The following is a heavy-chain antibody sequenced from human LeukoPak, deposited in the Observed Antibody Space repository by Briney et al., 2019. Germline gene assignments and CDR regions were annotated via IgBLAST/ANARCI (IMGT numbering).Heavy chain of an antibody. CDR2: VSISGGST. CDR3: AKLTAVVVTAGASN. D-gene: IGHD2-21*02. V-gene: IGHV3-23*01. CDR1: GFNFNYYA. Sequence: GGSLRLSCAASGFNFNYYAMSWVRQAPGKGLEWVSTVSISGGSTYSADSVKGRFTISRDNSNKILYLQMHSLRAEDTAVYYCAKLTAVVVTAGASNWGQGTLVTVSS. J-gene: IGHJ4*02.